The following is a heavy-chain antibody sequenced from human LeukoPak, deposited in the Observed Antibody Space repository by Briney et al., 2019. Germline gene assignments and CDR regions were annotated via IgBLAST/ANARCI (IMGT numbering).Heavy chain of an antibody. CDR2: ISGSSSYI. D-gene: IGHD2/OR15-2a*01. CDR3: ARDSNSPYDY. V-gene: IGHV3-21*01. CDR1: GFTFSSYS. J-gene: IGHJ4*02. Sequence: GGSLRLSCAASGFTFSSYSMNWVRQAPGKGLEWVSSISGSSSYIYYADSVKGRFTISRDNAKNSLYLQMNSLRAEDTAVYYCARDSNSPYDYWGQGTLVTVSS.